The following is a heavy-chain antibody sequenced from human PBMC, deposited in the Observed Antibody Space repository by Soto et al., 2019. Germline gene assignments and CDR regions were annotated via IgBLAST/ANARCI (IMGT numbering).Heavy chain of an antibody. CDR3: ARNPTIVVVPAHYYYYYYMDV. J-gene: IGHJ6*03. V-gene: IGHV1-8*01. CDR2: MNPNSGNT. Sequence: ASVKVSCKASGYTFTSYDINWVLQATGQGLEWMGWMNPNSGNTGYAQKFQGRVTMTRNTSISTAYMELSSLRSEDTAVYYCARNPTIVVVPAHYYYYYYMDVWGKGTTVTVSS. CDR1: GYTFTSYD. D-gene: IGHD2-2*01.